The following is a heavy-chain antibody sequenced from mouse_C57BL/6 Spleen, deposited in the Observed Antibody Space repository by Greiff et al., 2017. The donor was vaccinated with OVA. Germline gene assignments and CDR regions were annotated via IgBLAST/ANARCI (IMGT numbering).Heavy chain of an antibody. V-gene: IGHV1-15*01. CDR2: IDPETGGT. CDR1: GYTFTDYE. Sequence: LQESGAELVRPGASVTLSCKASGYTFTDYEMHWVKQTPVHGLEWIGAIDPETGGTAYNQKFKGKAILTADKSSSTAYMELRSLTSEDSAVYYCTRGGYWGQGTTLTVSS. J-gene: IGHJ2*01. CDR3: TRGGY.